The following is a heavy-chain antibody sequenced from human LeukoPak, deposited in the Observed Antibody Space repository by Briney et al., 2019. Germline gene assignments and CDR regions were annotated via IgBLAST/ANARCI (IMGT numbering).Heavy chain of an antibody. J-gene: IGHJ4*02. D-gene: IGHD3-16*01. CDR1: GFTFSIYP. V-gene: IGHV3-23*01. CDR3: AKDLFGGPARAYFDY. CDR2: ISGSDIYA. Sequence: GGSLRLSCAASGFTFSIYPLTWVRQAPGKGLEWVSSISGSDIYACYSNSVQGRFITSRDNSKNTLYLQMCSLRADDTAVYYCAKDLFGGPARAYFDYRGQGALVTVSS.